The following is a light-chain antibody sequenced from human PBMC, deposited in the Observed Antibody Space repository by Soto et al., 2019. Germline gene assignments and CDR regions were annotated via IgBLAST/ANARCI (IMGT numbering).Light chain of an antibody. CDR1: STDIGSYNY. CDR2: DVS. V-gene: IGLV2-14*03. CDR3: RSCGASSTL. J-gene: IGLJ2*01. Sequence: QSALTQPASLSGSPGQSITISCTGTSTDIGSYNYVSWYQQHPGKAPKLMIFDVSYRPSGISDRFSGSKSGNTASLTISGLQPEDEADDYCRSCGASSTLVGGGTQLTVL.